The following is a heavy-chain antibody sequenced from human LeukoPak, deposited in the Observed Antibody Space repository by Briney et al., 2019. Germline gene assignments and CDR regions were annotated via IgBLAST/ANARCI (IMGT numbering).Heavy chain of an antibody. CDR1: GFTFSSYG. CDR2: IWYDGGNK. Sequence: GGSLRLSCAASGFTFSSYGMHWVRQAPGKGLEWVAGIWYDGGNKYYADSVKGRFTISRDNSKNTLYLQMNSLRAEDTAVYYCAKDFARIGGGYNWGGYYMDVWGKGTTVTVSS. J-gene: IGHJ6*03. CDR3: AKDFARIGGGYNWGGYYMDV. V-gene: IGHV3-33*06. D-gene: IGHD5-24*01.